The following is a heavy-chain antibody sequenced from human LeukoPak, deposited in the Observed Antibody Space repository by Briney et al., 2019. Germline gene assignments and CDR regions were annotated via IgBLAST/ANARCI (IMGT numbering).Heavy chain of an antibody. V-gene: IGHV4-34*01. Sequence: SETLSLTCAVYGGSFSGYYWSWIRQPPGKGLEWVGEINHSGRANYNPSLKSRVTISVDTSKNQLSLSLTSVTAADTAVYYCARGGIVGATGGYFDYWGQGTLVTVSS. CDR2: INHSGRA. D-gene: IGHD1-26*01. CDR1: GGSFSGYY. CDR3: ARGGIVGATGGYFDY. J-gene: IGHJ4*02.